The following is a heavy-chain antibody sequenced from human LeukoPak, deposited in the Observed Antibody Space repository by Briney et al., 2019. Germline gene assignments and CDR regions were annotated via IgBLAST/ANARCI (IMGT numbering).Heavy chain of an antibody. J-gene: IGHJ4*02. CDR1: GVSIKSYS. CDR3: AGGTIGTDY. Sequence: PSETLSLTCTVSGVSIKSYSWTWIRQSPGKGLEWVGYTRYTGNTKNNPSLESRAIISVAPSRNQFSLNLTSMNAADTAVYYCAGGTIGTDYWGQGILVTVSS. D-gene: IGHD3-16*01. V-gene: IGHV4-59*01. CDR2: TRYTGNT.